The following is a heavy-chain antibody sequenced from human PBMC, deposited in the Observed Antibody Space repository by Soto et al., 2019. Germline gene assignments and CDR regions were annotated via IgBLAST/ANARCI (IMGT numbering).Heavy chain of an antibody. CDR1: GYTFTHYA. Sequence: QVPLVQSGAEVKKPGASVKVSCTASGYTFTHYAIHWVRHAPGQRLEWMGFINAGSGNTKYSQTFQGRLTFTKDTSASTAYIDLSSLRSEDTAIYYCARGLAADGAWGQGTLVTVSS. J-gene: IGHJ5*02. CDR2: INAGSGNT. D-gene: IGHD6-13*01. V-gene: IGHV1-3*01. CDR3: ARGLAADGA.